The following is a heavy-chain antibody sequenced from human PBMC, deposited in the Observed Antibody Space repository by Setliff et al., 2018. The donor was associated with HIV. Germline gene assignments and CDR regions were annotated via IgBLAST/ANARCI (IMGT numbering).Heavy chain of an antibody. J-gene: IGHJ4*02. CDR3: ARQLGVIDY. CDR2: LYDTGRT. Sequence: SETLSLTCSVSGGSVIKDNFYWGWIRQAPAKGLEWIGTLYDTGRTYYNPPLKSRVSIFVDTTKNEFSLNLRSVTAADTAVYYCARQLGVIDYWGQGTLVTVSS. D-gene: IGHD7-27*01. CDR1: GGSVIKDNFY. V-gene: IGHV4-39*01.